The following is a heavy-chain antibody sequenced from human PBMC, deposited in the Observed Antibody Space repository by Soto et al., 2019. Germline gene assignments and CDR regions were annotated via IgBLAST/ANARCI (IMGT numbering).Heavy chain of an antibody. CDR1: GFIFTTYT. D-gene: IGHD6-25*01. V-gene: IGHV3-23*01. J-gene: IGHJ4*02. CDR3: ANPQRSRKYFDY. Sequence: GGSLRLSCAASGFIFTTYTMNWVRQVPGKGLEWVSAISGSGGSTYYADSVKGRFTISRDNSKNTLYLQMNSLRAEDTAVYYCANPQRSRKYFDYWGQGTLVTVSS. CDR2: ISGSGGST.